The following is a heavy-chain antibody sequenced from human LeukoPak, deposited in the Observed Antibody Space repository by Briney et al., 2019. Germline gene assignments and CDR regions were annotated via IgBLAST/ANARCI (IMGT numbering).Heavy chain of an antibody. J-gene: IGHJ4*02. CDR1: GGSFSGYY. Sequence: SETLSLTCAVYGGSFSGYYWSWIRQPPGKGLEWIGEINHSGSTNYNPSLKSRVTISVDTSKNQFSLKLSPVTAADTAVYYCARGRRSGSYYALWGQGTLVTVSS. D-gene: IGHD1-26*01. CDR3: ARGRRSGSYYAL. CDR2: INHSGST. V-gene: IGHV4-34*01.